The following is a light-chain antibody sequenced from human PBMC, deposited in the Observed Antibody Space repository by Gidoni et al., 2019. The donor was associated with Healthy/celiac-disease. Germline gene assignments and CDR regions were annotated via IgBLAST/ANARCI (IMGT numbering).Light chain of an antibody. CDR2: DAS. J-gene: IGKJ3*01. CDR1: QLVSSY. CDR3: QQRSNWPPFT. Sequence: EIVLTQPPATLSLFPGERATPSCRASQLVSSYLAWYQQQPGQAPRLLIYDASNRTTGIPARFSGSGSGTDFPLTISSLEPEDFAVYYCQQRSNWPPFTFGPGTKVDIK. V-gene: IGKV3-11*01.